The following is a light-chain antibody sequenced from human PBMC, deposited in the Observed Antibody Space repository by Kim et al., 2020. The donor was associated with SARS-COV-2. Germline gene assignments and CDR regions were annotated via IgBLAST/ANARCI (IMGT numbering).Light chain of an antibody. CDR3: QQYYTTPLT. Sequence: DFVMTQSPDSLAVSLGERATINCKSSQSVLYNSNNKNYLAWYQQKPGQPPNLLIYWASSRESGVPDRFSGSGSGTDFTLTISSLQAEDVAVYYCQQYYTTPLTFGGGTKVDIK. CDR1: QSVLYNSNNKNY. V-gene: IGKV4-1*01. J-gene: IGKJ4*01. CDR2: WAS.